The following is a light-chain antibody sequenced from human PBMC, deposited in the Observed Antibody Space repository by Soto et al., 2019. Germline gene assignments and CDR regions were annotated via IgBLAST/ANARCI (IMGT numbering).Light chain of an antibody. CDR1: SSDVGAYNY. V-gene: IGLV2-14*01. CDR3: SAYTSSTTYV. J-gene: IGLJ1*01. Sequence: QSALTQPASVSGSPGQSITISCTGTSSDVGAYNYVSWYQQHPGKAPKLMIYEVSNRPSGVSNRFSGSKSGHTASLTISGLQAEDEAEYYCSAYTSSTTYVLGTGTKLTVL. CDR2: EVS.